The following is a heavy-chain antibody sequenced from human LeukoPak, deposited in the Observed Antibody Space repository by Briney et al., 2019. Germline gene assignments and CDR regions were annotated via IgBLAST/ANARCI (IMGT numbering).Heavy chain of an antibody. V-gene: IGHV3-33*01. CDR2: IGYDGSNK. Sequence: GRSLRLSCAASGFTFSSYGMHWVRQAPGKGLEWVALIGYDGSNKYYADSVKGRLTISRDNSKNTLYLQMNSLRAEDTAVYYCAREGPRGNSQFDYWGQGTLVTVSS. J-gene: IGHJ4*02. CDR1: GFTFSSYG. D-gene: IGHD2/OR15-2a*01. CDR3: AREGPRGNSQFDY.